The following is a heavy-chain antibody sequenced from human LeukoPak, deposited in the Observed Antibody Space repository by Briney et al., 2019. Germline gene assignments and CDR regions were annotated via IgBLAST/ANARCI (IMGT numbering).Heavy chain of an antibody. V-gene: IGHV3-11*01. Sequence: GGSLRLSCAASGFTFSDYYMGWIRQAPGKGLEWVSYISSSGSTIYYADSVKGRFTISRDNAKNSLYLQMNSLRAEDTAVYYCARDQVRIARGMDVWGQGTTVTVSS. CDR2: ISSSGSTI. J-gene: IGHJ6*02. CDR1: GFTFSDYY. CDR3: ARDQVRIARGMDV. D-gene: IGHD6-13*01.